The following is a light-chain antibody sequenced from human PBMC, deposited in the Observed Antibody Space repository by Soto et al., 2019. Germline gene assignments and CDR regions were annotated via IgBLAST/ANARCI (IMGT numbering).Light chain of an antibody. Sequence: QAVVTQPPSVSGAPGQRVTISCTGTTSNIGAGSDIHWYQQLPGKAPKLLIYSNSHRPSGVPSRFSGSKSGTSASLAITGLQADDEGDYYCQYYDTSLSGLSGIYLFGSGTKLTV. CDR2: SNS. J-gene: IGLJ1*01. V-gene: IGLV1-40*01. CDR3: QYYDTSLSGLSGIYL. CDR1: TSNIGAGSD.